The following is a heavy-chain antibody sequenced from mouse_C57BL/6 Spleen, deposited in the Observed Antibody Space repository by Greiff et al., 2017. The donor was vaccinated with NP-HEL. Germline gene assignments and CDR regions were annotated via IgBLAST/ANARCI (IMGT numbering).Heavy chain of an antibody. CDR2: IWSGGST. Sequence: QVQLQQSGPGLVQPSQSLSITCTVSGFSLTSYGVHWVRQSPGKGLEWLGVIWSGGSTDYNAAFISRLSISKDNSKSQVFFKMNSLQADDTAIYYCARIYYGYDGFAYWGQGTLVTVSA. D-gene: IGHD2-2*01. CDR1: GFSLTSYG. J-gene: IGHJ3*01. CDR3: ARIYYGYDGFAY. V-gene: IGHV2-2*01.